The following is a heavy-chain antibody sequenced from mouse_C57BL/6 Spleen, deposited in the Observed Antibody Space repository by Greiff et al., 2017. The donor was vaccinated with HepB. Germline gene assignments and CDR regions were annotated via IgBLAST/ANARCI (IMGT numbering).Heavy chain of an antibody. J-gene: IGHJ2*01. CDR2: IDPSDSYT. CDR3: ARSFGTTVVDY. CDR1: GYTFTSYW. D-gene: IGHD1-1*01. Sequence: VQLQQPGAELVMPGASVKLSCKASGYTFTSYWMHWVKQRPGQGLEWIGEIDPSDSYTNYNQKFKGKSTLTVDKSSSTAYMQLSSLTSEDSAVYYCARSFGTTVVDYWGQGTTLTVSS. V-gene: IGHV1-69*01.